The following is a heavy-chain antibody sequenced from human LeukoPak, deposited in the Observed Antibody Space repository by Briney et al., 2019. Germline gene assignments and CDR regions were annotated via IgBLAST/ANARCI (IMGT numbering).Heavy chain of an antibody. CDR2: ISSSSSYI. J-gene: IGHJ6*03. CDR3: ARVDWSGYTYYMDV. D-gene: IGHD3-3*01. Sequence: PGGSLRLSCAASGFTFSSYSMNWVRQAPGKGLEWVSSISSSSSYIYYADSVKGRFTISRDNAKNSLYLQMNSLRAEDTAVYYCARVDWSGYTYYMDVWGKGTTVTVSS. V-gene: IGHV3-21*01. CDR1: GFTFSSYS.